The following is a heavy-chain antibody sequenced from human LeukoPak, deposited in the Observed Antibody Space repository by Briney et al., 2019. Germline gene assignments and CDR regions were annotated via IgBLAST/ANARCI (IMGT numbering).Heavy chain of an antibody. CDR3: AKTKIVATFFDY. V-gene: IGHV3-23*01. J-gene: IGHJ4*02. CDR1: GFTFSNYA. CDR2: ISDSGDST. D-gene: IGHD5-12*01. Sequence: GGSLRLSCAASGFTFSNYAMSWVRQAPGKGLEWVSGISDSGDSTYYADSVKDRFTISRDNSKNTLYLQMNSLRAEDTAIYYCAKTKIVATFFDYWGQGTLVTVSS.